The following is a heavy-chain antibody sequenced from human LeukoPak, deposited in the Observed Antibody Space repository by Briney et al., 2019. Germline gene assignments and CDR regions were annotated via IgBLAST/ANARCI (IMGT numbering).Heavy chain of an antibody. V-gene: IGHV3-30*03. CDR3: ATSASRHCTSTSCYYYYGMDV. J-gene: IGHJ6*02. CDR1: GFTFSSYG. CDR2: ISYDGSNK. D-gene: IGHD2-2*01. Sequence: PGRSLRLSCAASGFTFSSYGMHWVRQAPGKGLEWVAVISYDGSNKYYADSVKGRFTISRDNSKNTPYLQMNSLRAEDTAVYYCATSASRHCTSTSCYYYYGMDVWGQGTTVTVSS.